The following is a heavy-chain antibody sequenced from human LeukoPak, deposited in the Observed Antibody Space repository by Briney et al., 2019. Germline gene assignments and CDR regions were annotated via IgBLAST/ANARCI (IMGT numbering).Heavy chain of an antibody. CDR3: AKDRVGATGDYYGMDV. CDR1: GFTFSSYW. J-gene: IGHJ6*02. D-gene: IGHD1-26*01. CDR2: IKQDGSEK. V-gene: IGHV3-7*03. Sequence: PGGSLRLSCAASGFTFSSYWMSWVRQAPGKGLEWVANIKQDGSEKYCADSVKGRFTISRDNAKNSLYLQMNSLRTEDTALYYCAKDRVGATGDYYGMDVWGQGTTVTVSS.